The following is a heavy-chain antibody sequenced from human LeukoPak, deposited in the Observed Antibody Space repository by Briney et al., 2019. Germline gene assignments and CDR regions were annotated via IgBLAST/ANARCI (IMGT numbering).Heavy chain of an antibody. J-gene: IGHJ4*02. CDR1: GLTLSSYG. CDR2: IRYDGSNK. Sequence: GGSLRLSCAASGLTLSSYGIHWGRQAPGKGLEWVALIRYDGSNKYYADSVKGRFSISRDNSKNTLYLQMDSLRAEDTAVYYCAKDYYDSSGQRHFDYWGQGTLVTVS. D-gene: IGHD3-22*01. CDR3: AKDYYDSSGQRHFDY. V-gene: IGHV3-30*02.